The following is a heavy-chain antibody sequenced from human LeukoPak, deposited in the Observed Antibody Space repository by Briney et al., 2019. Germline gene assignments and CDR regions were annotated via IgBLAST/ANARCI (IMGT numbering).Heavy chain of an antibody. D-gene: IGHD2-2*02. CDR2: IYTSGST. CDR3: AGSGYCSSTSCYNMGYFDY. J-gene: IGHJ4*02. CDR1: GGSISSYY. Sequence: PSETLSLTCTVSGGSISSYYWSWIRQPAGKGLEWIGRIYTSGSTNYNPSLKSRVTMSVDTSKNQFSLKLSSVTAADTAVYYCAGSGYCSSTSCYNMGYFDYWGQGTLVTVSS. V-gene: IGHV4-4*07.